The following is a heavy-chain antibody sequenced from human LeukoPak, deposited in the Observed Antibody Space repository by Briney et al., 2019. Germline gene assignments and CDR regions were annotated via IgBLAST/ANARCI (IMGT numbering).Heavy chain of an antibody. CDR1: GFTFSNAW. J-gene: IGHJ4*02. CDR2: IKSKTDGGTT. V-gene: IGHV3-15*01. D-gene: IGHD3-10*01. Sequence: GGSLRLSCAASGFTFSNAWMSWVRQAPGKVLEWVGRIKSKTDGGTTDYAAPVKGRFTISRDDSKNTLYLQMNSLKTEDTAVYYCTTYYYGSGSYYRSFDYWGQGTLVTVSS. CDR3: TTYYYGSGSYYRSFDY.